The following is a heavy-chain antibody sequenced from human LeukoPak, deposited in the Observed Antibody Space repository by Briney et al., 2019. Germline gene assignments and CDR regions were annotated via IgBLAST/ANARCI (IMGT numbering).Heavy chain of an antibody. D-gene: IGHD6-25*01. CDR2: ISSTGSYI. CDR1: GFTFSSYS. Sequence: GGSLRLYCAASGFTFSSYSMSWVRQAPGKGLEWVSSISSTGSYIYYADSVKGRFTISRDNSKNSLYLQMNSLRAEDTAVYYCASIIAAAATNWFDPWGQGTLVTVSS. CDR3: ASIIAAAATNWFDP. V-gene: IGHV3-21*01. J-gene: IGHJ5*02.